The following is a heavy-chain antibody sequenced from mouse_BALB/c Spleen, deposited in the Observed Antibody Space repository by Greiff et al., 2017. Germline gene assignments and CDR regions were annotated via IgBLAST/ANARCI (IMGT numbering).Heavy chain of an antibody. Sequence: EVQVVESGGGLVKPGGSLKLSCAASGFTFSDYYMYWVRQTPEKRLEWVATISDGGSYTYYPDSVKGRFTISRDNAKNNLYLQMSSLKSEDTAMYYCARDPYSYAMDYWGQGTSVTVSS. V-gene: IGHV5-4*02. CDR2: ISDGGSYT. CDR3: ARDPYSYAMDY. CDR1: GFTFSDYY. D-gene: IGHD1-1*01. J-gene: IGHJ4*01.